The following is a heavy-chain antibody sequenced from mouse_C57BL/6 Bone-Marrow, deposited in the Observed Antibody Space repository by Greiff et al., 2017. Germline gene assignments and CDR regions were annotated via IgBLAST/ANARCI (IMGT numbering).Heavy chain of an antibody. CDR1: GFTFTDYY. Sequence: EVHLVASGGGLVQPGGSLSLSCAASGFTFTDYYMSWVRQPPGKALEWLGFIRNKDNGYTTEDNASVKGRFTISRDNSQSILYLQMNALRAEDSATYCCARSYGSGYDAYWGQGTLVTVSA. J-gene: IGHJ3*01. V-gene: IGHV7-3*01. CDR2: IRNKDNGYTT. CDR3: ARSYGSGYDAY. D-gene: IGHD1-1*01.